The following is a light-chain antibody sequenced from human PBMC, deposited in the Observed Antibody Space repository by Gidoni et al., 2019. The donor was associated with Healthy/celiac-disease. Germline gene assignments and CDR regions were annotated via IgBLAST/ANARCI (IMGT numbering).Light chain of an antibody. J-gene: IGLJ2*01. CDR2: DVS. V-gene: IGLV2-11*01. CDR1: SSDVGGYNY. CDR3: CSYAGSYTLEV. Sequence: QSALTQPRSVSGSPGPSVTISCTGTSSDVGGYNYVSWYQQHPGKAPKLMIYDVSKRPAGVPDRFSGSKSGNTASLTISGRQAEDEDDYYCCSYAGSYTLEVFGGGTKLTVL.